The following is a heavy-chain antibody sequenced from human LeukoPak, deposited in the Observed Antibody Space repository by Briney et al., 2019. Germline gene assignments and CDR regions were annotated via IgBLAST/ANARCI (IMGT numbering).Heavy chain of an antibody. V-gene: IGHV3-23*01. CDR1: GFPFSTYA. Sequence: PGGSLRLSCAASGFPFSTYAMSWVREAPGKGLEWVSPISGSGSTTFYADSVKGRFTISRDNSKNTLYLQMNSLRAEDTALYYCAKLPTGNYFYFDNWGQGTLATVSS. D-gene: IGHD1-26*01. CDR2: ISGSGSTT. J-gene: IGHJ4*02. CDR3: AKLPTGNYFYFDN.